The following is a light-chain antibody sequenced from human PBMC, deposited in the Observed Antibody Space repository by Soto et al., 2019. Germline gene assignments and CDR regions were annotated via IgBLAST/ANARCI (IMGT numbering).Light chain of an antibody. Sequence: DIQMTQSPSTLSASVGDRVTITCRASQSISSWLAWYQQKPGKAPKLLVYDASSLESGVPSRFSGSGSGTEFTLTISSLQPADFATYYCQQYGTFGQGT. CDR2: DAS. V-gene: IGKV1-5*01. CDR3: QQYGT. CDR1: QSISSW. J-gene: IGKJ1*01.